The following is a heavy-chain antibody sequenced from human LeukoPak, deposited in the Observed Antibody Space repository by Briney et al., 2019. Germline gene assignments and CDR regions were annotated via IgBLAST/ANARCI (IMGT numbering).Heavy chain of an antibody. V-gene: IGHV4-39*01. CDR3: ARHPERYSYFDY. Sequence: SETLSHTCTVSGGSTSSSRYYCGSISQPPGNWLEWLGSIYYTGSAYYNPSLKSRVTMSVDTSKNQFSLRLSSVTAADTAVYSCARHPERYSYFDYWGQGTLVTVSS. J-gene: IGHJ4*02. D-gene: IGHD5-18*01. CDR2: IYYTGSA. CDR1: GGSTSSSRYY.